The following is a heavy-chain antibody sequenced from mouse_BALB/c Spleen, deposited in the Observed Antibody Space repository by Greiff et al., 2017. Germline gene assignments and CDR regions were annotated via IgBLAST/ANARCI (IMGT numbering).Heavy chain of an antibody. V-gene: IGHV5-17*02. J-gene: IGHJ4*01. CDR1: GFTFSSFG. Sequence: DVQLVESGGGLVQPGGSRKLSCAASGFTFSSFGMHWVRQAPEKGLEWVAYISSGSSTIYYADTVKGRFTISRDNPKNTLFLQMTSLRSEDTAMYYCARYYYGNYGAMDYWGQGTSVTVSS. D-gene: IGHD2-1*01. CDR2: ISSGSSTI. CDR3: ARYYYGNYGAMDY.